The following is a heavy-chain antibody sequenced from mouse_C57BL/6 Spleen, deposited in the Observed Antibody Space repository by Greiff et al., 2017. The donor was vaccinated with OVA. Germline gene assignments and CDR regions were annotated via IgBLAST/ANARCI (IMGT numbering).Heavy chain of an antibody. Sequence: VHVKQSGPELVKPGASVKISCKASGSSFTGYYMNWVKQSPEKSLEWIGEINPSTGGTTYNQKFKAKATLTVDKSSSTAYMQLKSLTSEDSAVYYCARGWDVRAMDYWGQGTSVTVSS. V-gene: IGHV1-42*01. CDR1: GSSFTGYY. J-gene: IGHJ4*01. D-gene: IGHD4-1*01. CDR3: ARGWDVRAMDY. CDR2: INPSTGGT.